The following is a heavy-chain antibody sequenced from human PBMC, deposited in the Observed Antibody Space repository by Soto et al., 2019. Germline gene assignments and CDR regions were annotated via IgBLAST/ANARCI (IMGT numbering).Heavy chain of an antibody. CDR1: GFTFSSYG. CDR3: AKERGSSWYYYYYGMDV. CDR2: ISYDGSNK. Sequence: GGSLRLSCAASGFTFSSYGMHWVRQAPGKGLEWVAVISYDGSNKYYADSVKGRFTISRDNSKNTLYLQMNSLRAEDTAVYYCAKERGSSWYYYYYGMDVWGQGTTVTV. V-gene: IGHV3-30*18. D-gene: IGHD6-13*01. J-gene: IGHJ6*02.